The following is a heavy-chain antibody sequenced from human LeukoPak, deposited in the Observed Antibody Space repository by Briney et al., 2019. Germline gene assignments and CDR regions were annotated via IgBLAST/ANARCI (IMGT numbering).Heavy chain of an antibody. D-gene: IGHD2-15*01. CDR3: ARKAATLIDY. CDR1: GGSISSGGYY. V-gene: IGHV4-31*03. CDR2: IYYSGST. J-gene: IGHJ4*02. Sequence: SETLSLTCTVPGGSISSGGYYWSWIRQHPGKGLEWIGYIYYSGSTYYNPSLKSRVTISVDTSKNQFSLKLSSVTAADTAVYYCARKAATLIDYWGQGTLVTVSS.